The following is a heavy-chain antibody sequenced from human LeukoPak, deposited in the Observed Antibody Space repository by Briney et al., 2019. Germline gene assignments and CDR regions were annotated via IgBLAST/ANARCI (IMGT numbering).Heavy chain of an antibody. CDR3: AKIEFDDSSGYYAY. Sequence: PGGSLRLSFAASGFTFSSYGMSWVRQAPGKGLEWVSAISGSGGSTYYADSVKGRFTISRDNSKNTLYLQMNSLRAEDTAVYYCAKIEFDDSSGYYAYWGQGTLVTVSS. D-gene: IGHD3-22*01. CDR1: GFTFSSYG. J-gene: IGHJ4*02. V-gene: IGHV3-23*01. CDR2: ISGSGGST.